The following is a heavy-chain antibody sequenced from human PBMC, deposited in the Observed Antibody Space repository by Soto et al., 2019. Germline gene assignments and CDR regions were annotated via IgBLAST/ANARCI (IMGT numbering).Heavy chain of an antibody. CDR2: INAGNGNT. J-gene: IGHJ4*02. CDR3: ARDKLWIQLWSAPFDY. V-gene: IGHV1-3*01. D-gene: IGHD5-18*01. CDR1: GYTFTSYA. Sequence: QVQLVQSGAEVKKPGASVKVSCKASGYTFTSYAMHWVRQAPGQRLEWMGWINAGNGNTKYSQKFQGRVTITRDTSASTAYMELSSLRSEDTAVYYCARDKLWIQLWSAPFDYWGQGTLVTVSS.